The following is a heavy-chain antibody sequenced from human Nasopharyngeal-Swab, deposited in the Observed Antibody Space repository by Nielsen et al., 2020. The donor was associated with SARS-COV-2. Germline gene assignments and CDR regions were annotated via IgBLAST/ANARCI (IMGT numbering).Heavy chain of an antibody. CDR1: GFTFSSYA. D-gene: IGHD2-2*01. CDR3: AKVGELLLTDWYFDL. J-gene: IGHJ2*01. CDR2: SSGSGGST. V-gene: IGHV3-23*01. Sequence: GESLKISCAASGFTFSSYAMSWVRQAPGKGLEWVSASSGSGGSTYYADSVKGRFTISRDNSKNTLYLQMNSLRAEETAVYYCAKVGELLLTDWYFDLWGRGTLVTVSS.